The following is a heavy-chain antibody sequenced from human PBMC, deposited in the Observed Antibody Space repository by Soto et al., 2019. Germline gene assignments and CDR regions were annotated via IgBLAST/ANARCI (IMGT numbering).Heavy chain of an antibody. D-gene: IGHD3-9*01. CDR2: ISAYNGNT. V-gene: IGHV1-18*01. CDR1: GYTFTSYG. CDR3: ARAYDILTGYDTYYFDY. J-gene: IGHJ4*02. Sequence: QVQLVQSGAEVKKPGASVKVSCKASGYTFTSYGISWVRQAPGQGLEWMGWISAYNGNTNYALKLQGRVTMTTDTTTSTAYMELRSLRSDDTAVYYCARAYDILTGYDTYYFDYWGQGTLVTVSS.